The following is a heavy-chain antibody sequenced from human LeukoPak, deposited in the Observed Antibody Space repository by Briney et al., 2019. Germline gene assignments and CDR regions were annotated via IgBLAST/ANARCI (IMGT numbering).Heavy chain of an antibody. CDR2: IFPHDSDT. CDR3: ARLRGGYSSSNDY. J-gene: IGHJ4*02. V-gene: IGHV5-51*01. D-gene: IGHD6-13*01. Sequence: GESLKISCKASGYTFTKYWIGWVRQRPGKGLERMGIIFPHDSDTRYDPSFEGQVTISADLSITTIFLRWSSLEAADTAMYYCARLRGGYSSSNDYWGQGTLVTVSS. CDR1: GYTFTKYW.